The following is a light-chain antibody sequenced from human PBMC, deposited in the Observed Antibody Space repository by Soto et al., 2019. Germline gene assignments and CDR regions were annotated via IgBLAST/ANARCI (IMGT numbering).Light chain of an antibody. Sequence: EIVLTQSPGTLSLSPGERATLSCRSSQSVNRGFFAWYQQKPGQSPRLLIYATTSRAADIPDRFSGSGSGTDFTLTIGRLEPEDAALYYCQQYDSSPWTFGQGTKVDIK. CDR1: QSVNRGF. V-gene: IGKV3-20*01. J-gene: IGKJ1*01. CDR3: QQYDSSPWT. CDR2: ATT.